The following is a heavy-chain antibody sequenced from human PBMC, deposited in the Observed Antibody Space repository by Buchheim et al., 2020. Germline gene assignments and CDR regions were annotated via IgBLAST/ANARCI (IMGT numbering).Heavy chain of an antibody. CDR3: AKDYYGSGSYIFYYYYMDV. Sequence: QVQLVESGGGVVQPGRSLRLSCAASGFTFSSYGMHWVRQAPGKGLEWVAVISYDGSNKYYADSVKGRFTISRDNSKNTLYLQMNSLRAEDTAVYCCAKDYYGSGSYIFYYYYMDVWGKGTT. J-gene: IGHJ6*03. CDR1: GFTFSSYG. CDR2: ISYDGSNK. D-gene: IGHD3-10*01. V-gene: IGHV3-30*18.